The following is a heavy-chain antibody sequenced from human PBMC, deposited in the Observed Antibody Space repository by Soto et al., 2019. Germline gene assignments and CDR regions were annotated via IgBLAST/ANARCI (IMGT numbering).Heavy chain of an antibody. D-gene: IGHD6-19*01. CDR3: ARLRIAGAGSSDWFAP. J-gene: IGHJ5*02. CDR1: GGSISSYY. Sequence: SETLSLTCTVSGGSISSYYWSWIRQPPGKGLEWIGYIYYSGSTNYNPSLKSRVTISVDTSKNQFSLKLSTVTAADTAVFYCARLRIAGAGSSDWFAPWGQGTLVTVSS. V-gene: IGHV4-59*08. CDR2: IYYSGST.